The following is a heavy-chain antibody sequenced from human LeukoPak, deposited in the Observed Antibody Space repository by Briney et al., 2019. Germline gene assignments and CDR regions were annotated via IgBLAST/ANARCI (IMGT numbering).Heavy chain of an antibody. CDR1: GGSISSYY. CDR2: IYYSGST. D-gene: IGHD6-19*01. V-gene: IGHV4-59*01. Sequence: SETLSLTCTVSGGSISSYYWSWIRQPPGKGLEWIGYIYYSGSTNYNPSLKSRVTISVDTSKNQFSLKLSSVTAADTAVHYCATGFPYSSGWYYVYWGQGTLVTVSS. CDR3: ATGFPYSSGWYYVY. J-gene: IGHJ4*02.